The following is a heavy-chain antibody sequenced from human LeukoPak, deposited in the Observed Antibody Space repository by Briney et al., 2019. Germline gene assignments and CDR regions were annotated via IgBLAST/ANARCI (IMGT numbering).Heavy chain of an antibody. J-gene: IGHJ3*02. CDR1: GGSFSGYY. D-gene: IGHD3-3*01. CDR3: ARLHWRAFDI. Sequence: PSETLSLTCAVYGGSFSGYYWSWIRQPPGKGLEWIGEINHSGSTNYNPSLKSRVTISVDTSKNQFSLKLGSVTAADTAAYYCARLHWRAFDIWGQRTMVTVSS. V-gene: IGHV4-34*01. CDR2: INHSGST.